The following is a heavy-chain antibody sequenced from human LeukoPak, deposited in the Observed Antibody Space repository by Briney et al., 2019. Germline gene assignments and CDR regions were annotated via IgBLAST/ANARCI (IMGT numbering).Heavy chain of an antibody. CDR2: INPSGGSA. Sequence: RASVKVSCKASGYTFTNYYIHWVRQAPGQGLEWMGIINPSGGSATYAQRFQGRVTMTRDTSTSTVYMELSSPRSEDTAVYYCARFNCGSDCYTDYWGQGTLVTVSS. CDR1: GYTFTNYY. J-gene: IGHJ4*02. V-gene: IGHV1-46*01. D-gene: IGHD2-21*02. CDR3: ARFNCGSDCYTDY.